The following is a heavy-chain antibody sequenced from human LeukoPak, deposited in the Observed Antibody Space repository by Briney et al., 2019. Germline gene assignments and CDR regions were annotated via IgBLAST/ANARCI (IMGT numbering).Heavy chain of an antibody. V-gene: IGHV3-30*04. CDR3: ARVDCSSTSCLGYSYGGVEY. CDR1: GFTFGNYA. Sequence: PGGSLRHSCAASGFTFGNYAMHWVRQAPGKGLEWLAVMSYDGSKIYYADSVKGRFTISRDNSKNTLSLQMNSLRPEDTAVYYCARVDCSSTSCLGYSYGGVEYWGQGTLVTVSS. D-gene: IGHD2-2*01. CDR2: MSYDGSKI. J-gene: IGHJ4*02.